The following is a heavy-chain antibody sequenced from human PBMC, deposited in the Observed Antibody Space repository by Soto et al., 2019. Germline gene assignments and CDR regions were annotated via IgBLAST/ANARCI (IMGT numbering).Heavy chain of an antibody. CDR3: ARGWFGPDV. CDR2: IDNAGTDS. V-gene: IGHV3-74*01. J-gene: IGHJ6*04. CDR1: GFTLSGRS. D-gene: IGHD3-10*01. Sequence: EVQLVESGGGLVQPGGSLRLSCAASGFTLSGRSMHWVRQAPGKGLVWVSGIDNAGTDSTYADSVKGRFTSSRDNAKNMLDLQMNSLRVEDTAVYYSARGWFGPDVWGKGTTVTVSS.